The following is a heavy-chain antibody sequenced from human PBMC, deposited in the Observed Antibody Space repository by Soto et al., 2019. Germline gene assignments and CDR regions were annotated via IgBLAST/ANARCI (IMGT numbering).Heavy chain of an antibody. CDR1: GADINTHS. J-gene: IGHJ6*01. D-gene: IGHD6-19*01. Sequence: SQTMPVTYNVSGADINTHSWHWILQHTGKGLEWIGRIYTSASINYNPSLRGRVTLSVDTSTNQVSLKLASVTAADTAVYYCARDREAGYNFCYGMGVWGKGTTVTVS. CDR2: IYTSASI. CDR3: ARDREAGYNFCYGMGV. V-gene: IGHV4-4*07.